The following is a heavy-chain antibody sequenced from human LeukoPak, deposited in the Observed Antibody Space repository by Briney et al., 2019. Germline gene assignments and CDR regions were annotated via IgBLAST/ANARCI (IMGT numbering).Heavy chain of an antibody. D-gene: IGHD6-13*01. CDR2: INPNSGGT. Sequence: GASVKFSCQASGYTFTCYYMHWVRPAPGQGLEWMGWINPNSGGTNYAQKFQGRVTMTRDTSISTAYMELSRLRSDDTAVYYCATTELGAAAGTGTFDYWGQGTLVTVSS. CDR3: ATTELGAAAGTGTFDY. V-gene: IGHV1-2*02. CDR1: GYTFTCYY. J-gene: IGHJ4*02.